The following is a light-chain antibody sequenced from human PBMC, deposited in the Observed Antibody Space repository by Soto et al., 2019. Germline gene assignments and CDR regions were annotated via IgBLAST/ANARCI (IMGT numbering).Light chain of an antibody. J-gene: IGKJ4*01. V-gene: IGKV3-15*01. CDR2: DAS. Sequence: EIVMMQSPAAPSVSPGEGATLSCKASQNVYNNLAWYQQRPDQPPRLLIYDASTRAPGISARFSGSGYGTEFTLTISSLQSEDFAVYFCQQCRNWPLTFGGGTKVDIK. CDR3: QQCRNWPLT. CDR1: QNVYNN.